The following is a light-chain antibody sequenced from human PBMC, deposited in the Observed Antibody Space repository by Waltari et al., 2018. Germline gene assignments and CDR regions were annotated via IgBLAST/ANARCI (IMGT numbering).Light chain of an antibody. CDR1: SSNIGSNT. V-gene: IGLV1-44*01. CDR2: TNN. CDR3: AAWDDSLNVVL. J-gene: IGLJ2*01. Sequence: QSVLTQPPSASGTPGQRVTISCSGSSSNIGSNTVNWYQQLPGTAPKLFIYTNNRRPSGVPDRFSGSKSGTSASLAISGLRSEDEADYYCAAWDDSLNVVLFGGGTKLTVL.